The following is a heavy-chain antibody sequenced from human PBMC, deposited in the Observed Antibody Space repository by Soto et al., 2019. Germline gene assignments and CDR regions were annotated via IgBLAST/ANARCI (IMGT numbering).Heavy chain of an antibody. CDR1: GGTFSSYA. CDR3: AREPNYKSSSSHDLFDY. CDR2: IIPIFGTA. D-gene: IGHD6-6*01. V-gene: IGHV1-69*13. J-gene: IGHJ4*02. Sequence: VASVKVSCKASGGTFSSYAISWVRQAPGQGLEWMGGIIPIFGTANYAQKFQGRVTITADESTSTAYMELSSLRSEDTAVYYCAREPNYKSSSSHDLFDYWGQGTLVTVSS.